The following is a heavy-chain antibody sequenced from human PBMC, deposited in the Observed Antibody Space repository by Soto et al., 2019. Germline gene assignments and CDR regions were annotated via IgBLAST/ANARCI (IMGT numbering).Heavy chain of an antibody. CDR3: ARHGGGVAATAFAS. J-gene: IGHJ4*02. D-gene: IGHD2-15*01. V-gene: IGHV4-59*08. CDR2: IYYSGST. Sequence: SETLSLTCTVSGGSISSYYWSWIRQPPGKGLEWIGYIYYSGSTNYNPSLKSRVTISVDTSKNQFSLKLSSVTAAETAVYSCARHGGGVAATAFASGGQGTRVTVSS. CDR1: GGSISSYY.